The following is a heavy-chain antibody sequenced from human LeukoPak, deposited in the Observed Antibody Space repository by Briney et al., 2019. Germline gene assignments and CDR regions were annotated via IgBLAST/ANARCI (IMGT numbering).Heavy chain of an antibody. D-gene: IGHD2-2*01. CDR1: GYTFTSYD. J-gene: IGHJ6*03. CDR2: IIPIFGTA. V-gene: IGHV1-69*05. Sequence: SVKVSCKASGYTFTSYDISWVRQAPGQGLEWMGGIIPIFGTANYAQKFQGRVTITTDESASTAYMELSSLRSEDTAVYYCARGVVPAAKENYYYYMDVWGKGTTVTVSS. CDR3: ARGVVPAAKENYYYYMDV.